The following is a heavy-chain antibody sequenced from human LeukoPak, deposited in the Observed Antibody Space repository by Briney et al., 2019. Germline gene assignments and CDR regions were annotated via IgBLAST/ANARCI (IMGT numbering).Heavy chain of an antibody. J-gene: IGHJ4*02. D-gene: IGHD5-24*01. Sequence: GGSLRLSCETAGFTFSSYVMHWVRRTPGKGLVWVSRISHDGIISYADSVKGRFAISRDNAKNTLILQMNSLRVEDTAVYYCARDWVYKIDYWGRGTLVTVSS. CDR3: ARDWVYKIDY. CDR2: ISHDGII. CDR1: GFTFSSYV. V-gene: IGHV3-74*01.